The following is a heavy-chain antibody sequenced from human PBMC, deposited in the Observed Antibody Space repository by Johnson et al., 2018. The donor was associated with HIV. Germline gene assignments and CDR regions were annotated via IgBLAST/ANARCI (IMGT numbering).Heavy chain of an antibody. CDR3: ARRTLGGYCPKGICPINAFDI. Sequence: VQLVESGGGLVQPGGSLRLSCEGSGFTFSGSAMHWVRQSPGKGLEWVGHIGTKSDNYATEYAASLKGSFIVSRDDSKNTAYLQMNSLKIEDTAVYYCARRTLGGYCPKGICPINAFDIWGQGTMVTVSS. V-gene: IGHV3-73*01. CDR2: IGTKSDNYAT. D-gene: IGHD2-8*01. CDR1: GFTFSGSA. J-gene: IGHJ3*02.